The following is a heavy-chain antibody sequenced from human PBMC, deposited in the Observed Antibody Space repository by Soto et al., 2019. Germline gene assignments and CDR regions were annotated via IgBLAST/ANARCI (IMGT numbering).Heavy chain of an antibody. CDR3: ARDRDDYGSGYYYNRMDF. V-gene: IGHV1-69*01. D-gene: IGHD3-10*01. CDR2: IIPIFGTP. Sequence: QVQLVQSGAEVKKPGSSVKVSCKASGGIFSTYAISWLRQAPGQGLEWMGGIIPIFGTPNYAQRFQGRVTITADESKSTAYMELSRRRSEDTAVDYCARDRDDYGSGYYYNRMDFWGQGTLVTVSS. CDR1: GGIFSTYA. J-gene: IGHJ4*02.